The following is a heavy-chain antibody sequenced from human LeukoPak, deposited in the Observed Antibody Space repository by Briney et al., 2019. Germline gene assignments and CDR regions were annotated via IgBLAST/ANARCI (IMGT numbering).Heavy chain of an antibody. J-gene: IGHJ3*02. V-gene: IGHV4-4*02. Sequence: PSETLSLTCTVSGGSISSSNWWSWVRQPPGKGLEWIGEIYHSGSTNYNPSLKSRVTISVDKSKNQFSLKVGSVTAADTAVYYCARDKREPRYAFDIWGQGTMVTVSS. CDR3: ARDKREPRYAFDI. D-gene: IGHD1-26*01. CDR1: GGSISSSNW. CDR2: IYHSGST.